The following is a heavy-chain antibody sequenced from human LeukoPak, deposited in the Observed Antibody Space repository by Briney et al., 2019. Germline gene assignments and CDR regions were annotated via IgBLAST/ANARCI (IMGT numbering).Heavy chain of an antibody. Sequence: GGSLRLSCAASGFTFSSYGMHWVRQAPGKGLEWVAVISYDGSNKYYADSVKGRFTISRDNSKNTLYLQMNSLRAEDTAVYYCAKSPTPYYYDSSGANWFDPWGQGTLVTVSS. CDR1: GFTFSSYG. D-gene: IGHD3-22*01. V-gene: IGHV3-30*18. J-gene: IGHJ5*02. CDR2: ISYDGSNK. CDR3: AKSPTPYYYDSSGANWFDP.